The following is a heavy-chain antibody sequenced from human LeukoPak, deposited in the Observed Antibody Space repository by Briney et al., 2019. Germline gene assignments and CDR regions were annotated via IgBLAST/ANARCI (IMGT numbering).Heavy chain of an antibody. D-gene: IGHD6-13*01. CDR2: IYSGGTT. V-gene: IGHV3-66*01. CDR3: AKVAAADFYYYYGMDV. Sequence: PGGSLRLSCGASGFTVSSIYMSWVRQAPGKGLEWVSVIYSGGTTYYADSVKGRFTISRDNSKNTLYLQMNSLRAEDTAVYYCAKVAAADFYYYYGMDVWGQGTTVTVSS. CDR1: GFTVSSIY. J-gene: IGHJ6*02.